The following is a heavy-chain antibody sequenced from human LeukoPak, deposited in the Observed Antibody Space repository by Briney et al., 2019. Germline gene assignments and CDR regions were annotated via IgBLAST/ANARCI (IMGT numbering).Heavy chain of an antibody. CDR2: IYYSGST. CDR3: ARDSVYYDSSGGGRSKDY. D-gene: IGHD3-22*01. CDR1: GGSISSSSYY. V-gene: IGHV4-39*07. Sequence: SETLSLTCTVSGGSISSSSYYWGWIRQPPGKGLEWIGSIYYSGSTYYNPSLKSRVTISVDTSKNQFSLKLSSVTAADTAVYYCARDSVYYDSSGGGRSKDYWGQGTLVTVSS. J-gene: IGHJ4*02.